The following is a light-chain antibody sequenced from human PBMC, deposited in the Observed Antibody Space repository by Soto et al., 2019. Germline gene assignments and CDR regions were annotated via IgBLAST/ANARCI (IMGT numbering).Light chain of an antibody. Sequence: QSVLTQPPSVSGAPGQRVTISCTGSSXNIGAHYDVHWYQQLPGTAPKLLIYGNSNRPSGVPDRFSGSKSGTSASLAITGLQAEDEADYYCQSYDNSLSVYVFGTGTKVTVL. CDR1: SXNIGAHYD. CDR2: GNS. CDR3: QSYDNSLSVYV. V-gene: IGLV1-40*01. J-gene: IGLJ1*01.